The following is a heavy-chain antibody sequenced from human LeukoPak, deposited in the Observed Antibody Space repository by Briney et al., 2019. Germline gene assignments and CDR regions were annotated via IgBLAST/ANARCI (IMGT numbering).Heavy chain of an antibody. CDR1: GFTFSDYS. CDR2: ISRSSTYI. J-gene: IGHJ4*02. CDR3: ARGARKGDDYGGFFDY. V-gene: IGHV3-21*01. Sequence: PGGSLRLSCAASGFTFSDYSMNWVRQAPGKGLEWVSSISRSSTYIYYADSVKGRFTISRDNSKNTLYLQMNSLRAEDTAVYYCARGARKGDDYGGFFDYWGQGTLVTVSS. D-gene: IGHD4-23*01.